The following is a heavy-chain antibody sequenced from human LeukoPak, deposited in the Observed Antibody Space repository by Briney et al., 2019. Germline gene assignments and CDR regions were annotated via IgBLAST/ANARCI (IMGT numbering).Heavy chain of an antibody. J-gene: IGHJ4*02. D-gene: IGHD3-9*01. CDR1: GGSISSSSYY. Sequence: SETLSLTCTVSGGSISSSSYYWGWIRQPPGKGLEWIGSIYYSGSTYYNPSLKSRVTISVDTSKNQFSLKLSSVTAADTAVYYCARVTGYTIEDYFDYWGQGTLVTVSS. V-gene: IGHV4-39*07. CDR2: IYYSGST. CDR3: ARVTGYTIEDYFDY.